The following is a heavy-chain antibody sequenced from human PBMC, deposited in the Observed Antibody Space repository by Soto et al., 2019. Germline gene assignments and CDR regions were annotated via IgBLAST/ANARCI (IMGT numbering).Heavy chain of an antibody. CDR1: GGSFSGYY. CDR2: INHSGST. J-gene: IGHJ4*02. CDR3: TRAYSAVGAD. D-gene: IGHD2-21*01. V-gene: IGHV4-34*01. Sequence: PSETLSLTCAVFGGSFSGYYWSWIRQPPGKGLEWIGEINHSGSTNYNPSLKSRVTISVDTSMNQFSLKVSSVIAADTAVYYCTRAYSAVGADWSQGTLVTVS.